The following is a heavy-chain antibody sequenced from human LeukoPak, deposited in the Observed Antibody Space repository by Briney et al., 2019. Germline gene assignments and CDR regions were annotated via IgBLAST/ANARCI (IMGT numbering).Heavy chain of an antibody. Sequence: GESLKISCKASGYSFTNYWIGWVRQMPGKGLEWMGIIYPSDSDIRYSPSFQGQVTISADKSINTAYLQWSSLKASDTAIYYCARAGTCNYRFFDSWGQGTLVTVSS. V-gene: IGHV5-51*01. CDR2: IYPSDSDI. J-gene: IGHJ4*02. D-gene: IGHD4-4*01. CDR3: ARAGTCNYRFFDS. CDR1: GYSFTNYW.